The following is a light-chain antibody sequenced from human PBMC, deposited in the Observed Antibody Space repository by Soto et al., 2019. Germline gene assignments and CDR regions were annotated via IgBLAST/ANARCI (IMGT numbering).Light chain of an antibody. Sequence: QSALTQPASVSGSPGQSITISCTGTSSDVGGYNYVAWYQQHPGKVPKLLIYGVTYRPSGVSNRFSGSKSGNTASLTISGLQAEDEADYYCSSYTNVRTVIFGGGTKLTVL. CDR3: SSYTNVRTVI. CDR2: GVT. J-gene: IGLJ2*01. V-gene: IGLV2-14*01. CDR1: SSDVGGYNY.